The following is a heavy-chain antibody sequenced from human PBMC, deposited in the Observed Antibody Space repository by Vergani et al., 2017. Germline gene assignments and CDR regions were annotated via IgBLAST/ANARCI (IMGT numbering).Heavy chain of an antibody. CDR3: ARVRAVAGSFYGMDV. CDR2: IKQDGSEK. Sequence: VHLVESGGGVVQPGRSLRLSCAASGFTFSSYWMSWVRQAPGKGLEWVANIKQDGSEKYYVDSVKGRFTISRDNAKNSLYLQMNSLRAEDTAVYYCARVRAVAGSFYGMDVWGQGTTVTVSS. V-gene: IGHV3-7*01. J-gene: IGHJ6*02. D-gene: IGHD6-19*01. CDR1: GFTFSSYW.